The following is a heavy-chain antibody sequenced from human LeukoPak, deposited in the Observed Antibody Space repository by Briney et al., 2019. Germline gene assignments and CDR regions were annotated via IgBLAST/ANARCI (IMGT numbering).Heavy chain of an antibody. CDR3: ASDLSSSWSGGYYYFDY. D-gene: IGHD6-13*01. J-gene: IGHJ4*02. Sequence: SVKVSCKASGGTFSSYAISWVRQAPGQGLEWMGGIIPIFGTANYAQKFQGRVTITADESTSTAYMELSSLRSEDTAVYYCASDLSSSWSGGYYYFDYWGQGTLVTVSS. CDR2: IIPIFGTA. V-gene: IGHV1-69*01. CDR1: GGTFSSYA.